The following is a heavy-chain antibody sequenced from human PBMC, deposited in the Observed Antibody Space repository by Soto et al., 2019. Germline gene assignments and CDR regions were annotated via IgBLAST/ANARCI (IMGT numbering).Heavy chain of an antibody. CDR3: ARDRRSYYSDGSGLDF. Sequence: SETLSLTCTVSGGSVNSDSYYWSWIRQPPGKGLEWIGYIYHTGTAYYSPSLKSRVTISVDTSKNQFSLKLTSATAADTAVYYCARDRRSYYSDGSGLDFWGQGTLVTVSS. J-gene: IGHJ4*02. CDR2: IYHTGTA. V-gene: IGHV4-61*01. D-gene: IGHD3-22*01. CDR1: GGSVNSDSYY.